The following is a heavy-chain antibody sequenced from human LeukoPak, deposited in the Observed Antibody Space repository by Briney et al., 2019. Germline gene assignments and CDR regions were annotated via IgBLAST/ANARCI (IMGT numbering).Heavy chain of an antibody. D-gene: IGHD1-26*01. Sequence: ETLSLTCTVSGGSISSYYWSWVRQAPGKGLEWVAGITSSGNTTYYADPVKGRFTISRDNSRNILYLQMNSLRAEDTAIYYCAKDFGGSDYDWYFDLWGRGTVVTVSS. CDR2: ITSSGNTT. CDR1: GGSISSYY. J-gene: IGHJ2*01. CDR3: AKDFGGSDYDWYFDL. V-gene: IGHV3-23*01.